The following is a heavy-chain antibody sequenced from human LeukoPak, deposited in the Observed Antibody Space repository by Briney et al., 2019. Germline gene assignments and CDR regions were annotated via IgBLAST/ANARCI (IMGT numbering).Heavy chain of an antibody. CDR1: GYTFTGYY. V-gene: IGHV1-2*02. CDR2: INPNSGGT. CDR3: ARARFSGPPNWFDP. J-gene: IGHJ5*02. Sequence: GASVKVSCKASGYTFTGYYMHWVRQAPGQGLEWMGWINPNSGGTNYPQKFQGRVTMTRDTSISTAYMELSRLRSDDTAVYYCARARFSGPPNWFDPWGQGTLVTVSS.